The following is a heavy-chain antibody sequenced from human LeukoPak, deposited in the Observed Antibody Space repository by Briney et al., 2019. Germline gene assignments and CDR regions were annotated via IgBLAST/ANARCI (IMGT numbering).Heavy chain of an antibody. CDR1: GGSFSGYY. V-gene: IGHV4-34*01. Sequence: PSETLSLTCAVYGGSFSGYYWSWIRQPPGKGLEWIGEINHSGSTNYNPSLKSRVTISVDTSKNQFSLKLSSVTAADTAVYYCAREVGIAAAGTLYYYGMDVWGQGTTVTVSS. J-gene: IGHJ6*02. CDR2: INHSGST. D-gene: IGHD6-13*01. CDR3: AREVGIAAAGTLYYYGMDV.